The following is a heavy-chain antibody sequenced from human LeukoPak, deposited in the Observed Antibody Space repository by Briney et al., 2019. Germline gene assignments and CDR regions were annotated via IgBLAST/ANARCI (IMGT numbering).Heavy chain of an antibody. CDR2: IYYSGST. CDR1: GGSISSGGYY. CDR3: ARGRGSGYPDFDY. J-gene: IGHJ4*02. V-gene: IGHV4-31*03. D-gene: IGHD5-12*01. Sequence: SETLSLTCTVSGGSISSGGYYWSWIRQHPGKGLEWIGYIYYSGSTYYNPSLKSRVTISVDTSKNQFSLKLSSVTAADTAVYYCARGRGSGYPDFDYWGQGTLVTVSS.